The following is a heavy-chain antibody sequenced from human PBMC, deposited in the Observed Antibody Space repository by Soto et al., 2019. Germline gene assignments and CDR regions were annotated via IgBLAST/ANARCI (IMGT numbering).Heavy chain of an antibody. V-gene: IGHV5-51*01. D-gene: IGHD6-6*01. J-gene: IGHJ6*03. CDR3: ATRGSSSDYYYYYMDV. Sequence: GESLKISCKGSGYSFTSYWIGWVRQMPGKGLEWMGIIYPGDSDTRYSPSFQGQVTISADKSISTAYLQWSSLKASDTAMYYCATRGSSSDYYYYYMDVWGKGTTVTVS. CDR2: IYPGDSDT. CDR1: GYSFTSYW.